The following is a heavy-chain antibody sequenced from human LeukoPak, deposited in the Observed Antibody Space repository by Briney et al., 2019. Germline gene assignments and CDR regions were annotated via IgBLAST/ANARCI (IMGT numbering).Heavy chain of an antibody. CDR2: ISGSGGST. Sequence: GSLRLSSAASGFTFSSYAMSWVRQAPGKVLEWVSAISGSGGSTYYADSVKGRFTISRDNSKNTLYLQMNSLRAEDTAVYYCAKEVFYSSGWYDGWGQGTLVTVSS. V-gene: IGHV3-23*01. CDR1: GFTFSSYA. J-gene: IGHJ5*02. D-gene: IGHD6-19*01. CDR3: AKEVFYSSGWYDG.